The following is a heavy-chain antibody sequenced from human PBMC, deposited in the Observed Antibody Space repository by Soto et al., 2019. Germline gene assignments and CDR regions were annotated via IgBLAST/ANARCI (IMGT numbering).Heavy chain of an antibody. CDR2: INPSGGST. CDR3: AKTYGFLGGYYFDY. Sequence: QVQLVQSGAEVKKPGASVKVSCEASEYTFTNYYIHWVRQAPGQGLEWMAVINPSGGSTRYAQKFQGRVTMTRDTSTSTVYMELSSLRSEDTAVYYCAKTYGFLGGYYFDYWGQGTLVTVSS. V-gene: IGHV1-46*01. J-gene: IGHJ4*02. CDR1: EYTFTNYY. D-gene: IGHD3-16*01.